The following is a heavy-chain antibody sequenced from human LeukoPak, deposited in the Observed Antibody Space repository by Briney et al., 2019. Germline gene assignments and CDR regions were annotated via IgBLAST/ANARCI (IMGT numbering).Heavy chain of an antibody. Sequence: SETPSLTCAVYCGSFSGYYWSWIRQPPGKGLEWIGEINHSGSTNYNPSLKSRVTISVDTSKNQFSLKLSSVTAADTAVYYCARGGDTAAVNSNWFDPWGQGTLVTVSS. V-gene: IGHV4-34*01. CDR3: ARGGDTAAVNSNWFDP. D-gene: IGHD3-16*01. CDR1: CGSFSGYY. CDR2: INHSGST. J-gene: IGHJ5*02.